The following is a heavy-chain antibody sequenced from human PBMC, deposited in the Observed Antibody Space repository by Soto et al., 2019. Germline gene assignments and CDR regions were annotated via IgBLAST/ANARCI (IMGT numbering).Heavy chain of an antibody. D-gene: IGHD3-10*01. CDR1: GFTFNSYA. CDR3: AKLSQELAYSYFYTDV. J-gene: IGHJ6*03. Sequence: GGSLRLSCAASGFTFNSYAMSWARQAPGKGLEWVSSISGSGISTYYADSVKGRFTISRDNSKNTLYMQLNSLTAEDTAVYYCAKLSQELAYSYFYTDVWGKGTTVTVSS. V-gene: IGHV3-23*01. CDR2: ISGSGIST.